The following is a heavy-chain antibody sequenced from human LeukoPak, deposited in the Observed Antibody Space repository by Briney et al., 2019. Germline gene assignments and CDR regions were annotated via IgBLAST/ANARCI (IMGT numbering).Heavy chain of an antibody. CDR2: VYYSGST. V-gene: IGHV4-59*08. Sequence: PSETLSLTCTVSGGSISSYYWSWIRQPPGKGLEWIGYVYYSGSTYYNPSLKSRVTISVDTSRNQFSLKLSSVTAADTAVYYCARHTSYGGDYWGQGTLVTVSS. J-gene: IGHJ4*02. D-gene: IGHD2/OR15-2a*01. CDR1: GGSISSYY. CDR3: ARHTSYGGDY.